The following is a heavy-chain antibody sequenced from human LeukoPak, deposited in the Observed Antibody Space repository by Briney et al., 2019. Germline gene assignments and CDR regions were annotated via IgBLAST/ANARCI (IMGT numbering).Heavy chain of an antibody. CDR2: INPSGGST. D-gene: IGHD6-13*01. CDR3: ALSAEKQLVYFDF. V-gene: IGHV1-46*01. J-gene: IGHJ4*02. CDR1: GYTFTSYY. Sequence: ASVKVSCKASGYTFTSYYMHWVRQAPGQGLEWMGIINPSGGSTSYAQKFQGRVTMTRDTSTSTVYMELYSLRSEDTAVYYCALSAEKQLVYFDFWGQGTLVTVSS.